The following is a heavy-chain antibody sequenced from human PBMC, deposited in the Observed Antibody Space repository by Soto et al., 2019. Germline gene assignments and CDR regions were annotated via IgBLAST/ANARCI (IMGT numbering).Heavy chain of an antibody. V-gene: IGHV4-30-2*01. D-gene: IGHD6-6*01. CDR1: GGSISSGGYS. J-gene: IGHJ4*02. Sequence: SETLSLTCAVSGGSISSGGYSWSWIRQPPGKGLEWIGYIYHSGSTYYNPSLKSRVTISVDRSKNQFSLKLSSVTAADTAVYYCAREADRRDFDYWGQGTLVTVSS. CDR2: IYHSGST. CDR3: AREADRRDFDY.